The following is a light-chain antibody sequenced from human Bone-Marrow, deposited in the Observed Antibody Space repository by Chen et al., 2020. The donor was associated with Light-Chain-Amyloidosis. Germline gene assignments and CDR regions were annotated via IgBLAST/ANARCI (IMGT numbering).Light chain of an antibody. CDR2: KDT. CDR1: ALPNQY. CDR3: QSSGSGGIYPWV. J-gene: IGLJ3*02. Sequence: SYELTQPPSVSVSPGQTARITCSGYALPNQYAYWFQQRSGQAPVPVMYKDTERRSGIPERFSGSKAGTTVSLTIHGGQAEDEADYYCQSSGSGGIYPWVFGAGTKLTVL. V-gene: IGLV3-25*03.